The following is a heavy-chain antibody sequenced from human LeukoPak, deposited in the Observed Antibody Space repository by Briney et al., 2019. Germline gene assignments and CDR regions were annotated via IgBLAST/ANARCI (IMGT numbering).Heavy chain of an antibody. CDR2: IKQDGSEK. Sequence: GGSLRLSWAASGFTFSSYWMSWVRQAPGKGLEWVANIKQDGSEKYYVDSVKGRLTISRDNAKNSMYRQMNSVRAEDTAVYYCARDSRVSSFDYWGQGTLVTVSS. J-gene: IGHJ4*02. CDR3: ARDSRVSSFDY. V-gene: IGHV3-7*01. D-gene: IGHD4-11*01. CDR1: GFTFSSYW.